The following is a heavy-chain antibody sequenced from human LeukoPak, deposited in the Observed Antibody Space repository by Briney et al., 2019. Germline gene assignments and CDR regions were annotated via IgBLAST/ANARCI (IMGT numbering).Heavy chain of an antibody. J-gene: IGHJ6*03. V-gene: IGHV4-39*01. CDR2: IYYSGSA. CDR1: GGSISSSINY. D-gene: IGHD2-21*01. Sequence: AETLSLTCTVSGGSISSSINYWAWIRQTPGKGLEWIGSIYYSGSAYYKPSLKSRATISLDTSKNQFSLKLSSVTAADTAVYYCARRLLHYYYMDVWGKGTTVTVSS. CDR3: ARRLLHYYYMDV.